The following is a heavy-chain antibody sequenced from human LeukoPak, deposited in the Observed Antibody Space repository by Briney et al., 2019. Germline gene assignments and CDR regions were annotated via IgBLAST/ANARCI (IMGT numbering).Heavy chain of an antibody. Sequence: PGGSLRLSCAASGFSFSSYYMTWVRQAPGKGLEWVAHIKQDGSEKYYVDSVKGRFTISRDNAKNSLYLQMNSLRAEDTAVYYCARRSIAAAGYNLDYWGQGTLVTVSS. D-gene: IGHD6-13*01. CDR1: GFSFSSYY. J-gene: IGHJ4*02. CDR3: ARRSIAAAGYNLDY. CDR2: IKQDGSEK. V-gene: IGHV3-7*01.